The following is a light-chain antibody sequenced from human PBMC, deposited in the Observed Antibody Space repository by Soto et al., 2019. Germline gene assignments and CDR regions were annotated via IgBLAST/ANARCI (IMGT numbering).Light chain of an antibody. Sequence: EIVLTQSLGTLSLSPGERATLSCRASQSISSNHLTWYQQKPGQAPRLLISGASSRATGIPDRFSVSGSGTDFTLSISRLEPEDVAVYYCQQFGSSPNTFGQGTKLEIK. J-gene: IGKJ2*01. CDR1: QSISSNH. CDR2: GAS. V-gene: IGKV3-20*01. CDR3: QQFGSSPNT.